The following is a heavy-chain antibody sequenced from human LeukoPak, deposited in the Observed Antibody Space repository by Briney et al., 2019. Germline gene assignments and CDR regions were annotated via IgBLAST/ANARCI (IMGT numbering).Heavy chain of an antibody. D-gene: IGHD6-19*01. CDR3: ARDGGVGSSGSTDY. Sequence: NPGGSLRLSCAASGFTFSSYAVHWVRQAPGKGLEWVAVISYDGSNKYYADSVKGRFTISRDNSKNTLYLQMNSLRAEDTAVYYCARDGGVGSSGSTDYWGQGTLVTVSS. CDR1: GFTFSSYA. CDR2: ISYDGSNK. J-gene: IGHJ4*02. V-gene: IGHV3-30-3*01.